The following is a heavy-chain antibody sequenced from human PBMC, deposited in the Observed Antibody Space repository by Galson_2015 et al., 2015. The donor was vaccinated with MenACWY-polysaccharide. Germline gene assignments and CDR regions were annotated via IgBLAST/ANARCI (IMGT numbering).Heavy chain of an antibody. D-gene: IGHD3-10*02. Sequence: SVKVSCKASGYAFTAYYLHWVRQAPGQGLEYLGWINPISGGTNYAQKFQGRVTMTSDTSISTAYMELSRLTSDDTAVYYCARPMLPSWFDPWGQGTLVTVSS. CDR1: GYAFTAYY. CDR2: INPISGGT. V-gene: IGHV1-2*02. J-gene: IGHJ5*02. CDR3: ARPMLPSWFDP.